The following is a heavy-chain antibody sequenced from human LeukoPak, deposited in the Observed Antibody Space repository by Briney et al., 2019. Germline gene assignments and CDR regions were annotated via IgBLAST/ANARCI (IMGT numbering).Heavy chain of an antibody. CDR2: ISGSGGST. CDR3: AKDLAAITMVRGVITAGDY. V-gene: IGHV3-23*01. J-gene: IGHJ4*02. D-gene: IGHD3-10*01. Sequence: GGSLRLSCAASGFTFSSYAMIWVRQAPGKGLEWVSAISGSGGSTYYADSVKGRFTISRDNSKNTLYLQMNSLRAEDTAVYYCAKDLAAITMVRGVITAGDYWGQGTLVTVSS. CDR1: GFTFSSYA.